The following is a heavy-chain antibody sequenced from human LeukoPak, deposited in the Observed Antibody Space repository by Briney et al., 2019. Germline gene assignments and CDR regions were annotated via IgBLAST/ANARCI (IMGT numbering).Heavy chain of an antibody. V-gene: IGHV4-4*02. CDR2: IYRSGST. CDR3: ARQGRYYYESSGYYGFDY. CDR1: GGSISSSNW. D-gene: IGHD3-22*01. Sequence: PSGTLSLTCVVSGGSISSSNWWSWVRQPPGKGLEWIGEIYRSGSTNYNPSLKTRVTISVDKSKNQFSLKLSSVTAADTAVYFCARQGRYYYESSGYYGFDYWGQGTLVTVSS. J-gene: IGHJ4*02.